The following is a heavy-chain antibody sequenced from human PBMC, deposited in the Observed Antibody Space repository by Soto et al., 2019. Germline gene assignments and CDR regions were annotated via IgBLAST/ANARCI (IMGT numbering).Heavy chain of an antibody. CDR3: ARGTSSGWYYFDY. Sequence: GGSLRLSCAASGFTFSSYAMHWVRQAPGKGLEWVAVISYDGSNKYYADSVKGRFTISRDNSNNTLYLQMNSLRAEDTAVYYCARGTSSGWYYFDYWGQGTMVSVSS. CDR1: GFTFSSYA. CDR2: ISYDGSNK. V-gene: IGHV3-30-3*01. J-gene: IGHJ4*02. D-gene: IGHD6-19*01.